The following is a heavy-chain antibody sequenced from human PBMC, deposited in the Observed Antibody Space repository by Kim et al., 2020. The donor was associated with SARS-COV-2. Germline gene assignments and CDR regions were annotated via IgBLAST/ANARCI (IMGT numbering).Heavy chain of an antibody. D-gene: IGHD2-2*01. CDR2: IIPILGIA. CDR1: GGTFSSYT. V-gene: IGHV1-69*02. CDR3: EALVVPAADRVNYGMDV. Sequence: SVKVSCKASGGTFSSYTISWVRQAPGQGLEWMGRIIPILGIANYAQKFQGRVTITADKSTSTAYMELSSLRSEDTAVYSCEALVVPAADRVNYGMDVWGQGTTVTVSS. J-gene: IGHJ6*02.